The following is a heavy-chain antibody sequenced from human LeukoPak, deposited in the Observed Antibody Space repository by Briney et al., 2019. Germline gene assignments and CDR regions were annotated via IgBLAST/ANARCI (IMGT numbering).Heavy chain of an antibody. CDR2: ISGSGGST. CDR3: ARENSGSYYQFDC. J-gene: IGHJ4*02. D-gene: IGHD1-26*01. Sequence: GGSLRLSCAASGFTFSSYGMSWVRQAPGKGLEWVSAISGSGGSTYYADSVKGRFTISRDNAKNSLYLQMNSLRPEDTAVYYCARENSGSYYQFDCWGQGTLVTVSS. V-gene: IGHV3-23*01. CDR1: GFTFSSYG.